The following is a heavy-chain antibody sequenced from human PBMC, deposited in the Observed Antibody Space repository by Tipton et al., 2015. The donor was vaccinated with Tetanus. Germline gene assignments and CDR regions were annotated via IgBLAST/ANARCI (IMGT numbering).Heavy chain of an antibody. J-gene: IGHJ6*02. CDR2: MSYDGTNE. CDR3: ARSGFYGSGLKYYYGMDV. D-gene: IGHD3-10*01. Sequence: SLRLSCVGSRFTFSSYAFTWVRQTPGKGLEGVAIMSYDGTNEYYAKSVEGRFTISRDNSKNTVYLQMNSLRPEDTAVYYCARSGFYGSGLKYYYGMDVWGQGTTVTVSS. CDR1: RFTFSSYA. V-gene: IGHV3-30-3*01.